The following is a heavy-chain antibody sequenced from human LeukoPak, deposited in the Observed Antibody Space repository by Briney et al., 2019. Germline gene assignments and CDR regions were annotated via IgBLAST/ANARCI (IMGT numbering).Heavy chain of an antibody. CDR3: ARVDILTGYYIPDY. J-gene: IGHJ4*02. D-gene: IGHD3-9*01. V-gene: IGHV7-4-1*02. CDR1: GGTFSSYA. Sequence: ASVKVSCKASGGTFSSYAISWVRQAPGQGLEWMGWINTNTGNPTYAQAFTGRFVFSLDTSVSTAYLQISSLKSEDAAVYYCARVDILTGYYIPDYWGQGTLVTVSP. CDR2: INTNTGNP.